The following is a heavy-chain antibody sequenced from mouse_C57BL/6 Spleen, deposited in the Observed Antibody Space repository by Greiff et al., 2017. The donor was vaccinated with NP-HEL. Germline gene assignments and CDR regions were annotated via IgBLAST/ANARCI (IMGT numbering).Heavy chain of an antibody. J-gene: IGHJ1*03. V-gene: IGHV1-82*01. CDR3: ARWWGNYYGSSLWYFDV. D-gene: IGHD1-1*01. CDR1: GYAFSSSW. CDR2: IYPGDGDT. Sequence: VQLQQSGPELVKPGASVKISCKASGYAFSSSWMNWVKQRPGKGLEWIGRIYPGDGDTNYNGKFKGKATLTADKSSSTAYMQLSSLTSEDSAVYFCARWWGNYYGSSLWYFDVWGTGTTVTVSS.